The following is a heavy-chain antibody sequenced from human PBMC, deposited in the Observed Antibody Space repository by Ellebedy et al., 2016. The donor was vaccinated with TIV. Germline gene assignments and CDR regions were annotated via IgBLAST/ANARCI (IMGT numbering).Heavy chain of an antibody. CDR2: IYGGGTI. V-gene: IGHV3-23*03. D-gene: IGHD2-2*01. Sequence: GESLKISCAASGFTFSIYAMSWVRQAPGKGLEWVSVIYGGGTIRYEDSVNGRFTISRDNSKNTVDLQMNSLRAEDTAVYYCARPTVPATICGACGMDVWGQGTTVIVSS. J-gene: IGHJ6*02. CDR3: ARPTVPATICGACGMDV. CDR1: GFTFSIYA.